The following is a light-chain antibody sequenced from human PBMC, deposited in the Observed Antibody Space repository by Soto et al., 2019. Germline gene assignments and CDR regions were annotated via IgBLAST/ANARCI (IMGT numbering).Light chain of an antibody. CDR2: EVA. V-gene: IGLV2-14*01. Sequence: SALTQPASVSGSPGQSITISCTGTSSDIGGYNYVSWYQQHPGKAPKLMIYEVANRPSGISNRFSGSKTGNTASLTISGLQAEDEADYYCSSYTTISARYVFGSGTKLTVL. CDR3: SSYTTISARYV. J-gene: IGLJ1*01. CDR1: SSDIGGYNY.